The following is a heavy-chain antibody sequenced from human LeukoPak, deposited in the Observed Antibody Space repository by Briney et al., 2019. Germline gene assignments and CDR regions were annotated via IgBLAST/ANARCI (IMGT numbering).Heavy chain of an antibody. J-gene: IGHJ4*02. CDR1: GGSISSHY. CDR3: ARSSWGSSWYGGPLGY. D-gene: IGHD6-13*01. CDR2: ISYIGST. V-gene: IGHV4-59*11. Sequence: PSETLSLTCTVSGGSISSHYWTWIRQPPGKGLEWIGYISYIGSTNYNPSLKSRVTISVDTSKNQFSLKLSSVTAADTAVYYCARSSWGSSWYGGPLGYWGQGTLVTVSS.